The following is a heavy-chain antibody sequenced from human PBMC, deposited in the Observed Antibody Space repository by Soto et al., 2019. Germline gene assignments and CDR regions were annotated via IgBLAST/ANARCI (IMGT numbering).Heavy chain of an antibody. CDR1: GFAFSGYW. CDR3: ARATSVDAY. J-gene: IGHJ4*02. CDR2: IKQDGSEK. D-gene: IGHD5-12*01. V-gene: IGHV3-7*01. Sequence: EVQLVESGGDLVQPGGSLRLSCAAFGFAFSGYWRSWVRQAPGKGLEGVANIKQDGSEKYYVDSVKGRFTISRDNAKNSLYLQMNSLRVEDTAVYYCARATSVDAYWGQGTLVTVSS.